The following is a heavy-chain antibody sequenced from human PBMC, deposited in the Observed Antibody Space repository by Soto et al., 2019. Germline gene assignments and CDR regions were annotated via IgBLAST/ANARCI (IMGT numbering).Heavy chain of an antibody. J-gene: IGHJ5*02. CDR2: ISAYNGNT. Sequence: QVQLVQSGAEVKKPGASVKVSCKASGYTFTSYGISWVRQAPGQGLEWMGWISAYNGNTNYAQKLQGRVTMTTDTSTSTAYMELRSRRPDDPAVYYCALKEPAASWFEPQGQGTLVTVSS. V-gene: IGHV1-18*01. D-gene: IGHD6-25*01. CDR1: GYTFTSYG. CDR3: ALKEPAASWFEP.